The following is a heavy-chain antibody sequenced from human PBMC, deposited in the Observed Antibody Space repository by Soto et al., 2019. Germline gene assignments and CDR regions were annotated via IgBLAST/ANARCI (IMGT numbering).Heavy chain of an antibody. J-gene: IGHJ6*03. CDR2: ISWNSGSI. Sequence: GGSLRLSCAASGFTFDDYAMHWVRQAPGKGLEWVSGISWNSGSIGYADSVKGRFTISRDNAKNSLYLQMNSLRAEDTALYYCAKDGQSSGYDPYYYYYYMDVWGKGTTVTVSS. CDR3: AKDGQSSGYDPYYYYYYMDV. V-gene: IGHV3-9*01. D-gene: IGHD5-12*01. CDR1: GFTFDDYA.